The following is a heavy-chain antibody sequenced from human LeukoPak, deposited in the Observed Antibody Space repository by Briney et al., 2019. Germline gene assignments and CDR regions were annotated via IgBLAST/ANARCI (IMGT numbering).Heavy chain of an antibody. V-gene: IGHV3-33*01. CDR3: ARGFDY. Sequence: PGGSLRLSCAASGFTFSSYGMHWVRQAPGKGLEWVAVIWYDGSNKYYADSVKGRFTISRDNAKNSLYLQMNSLRAEDTAVYYCARGFDYWGQGTLVTVSS. J-gene: IGHJ4*02. CDR2: IWYDGSNK. CDR1: GFTFSSYG.